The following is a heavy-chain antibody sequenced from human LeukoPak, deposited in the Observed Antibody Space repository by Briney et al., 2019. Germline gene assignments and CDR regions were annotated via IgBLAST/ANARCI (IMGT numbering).Heavy chain of an antibody. CDR2: ISSSGSTI. D-gene: IGHD3-3*01. V-gene: IGHV3-11*04. CDR1: GFTFSDYY. CDR3: ARFGDGDYDFWSGYPYYFDY. J-gene: IGHJ4*02. Sequence: GGSLKLSCAASGFTFSDYYKGWIRQAPGQGLEWVSYISSSGSTINYAHTLKGRFTISRDNAKNSPYLQMNSLRADDTAVYYCARFGDGDYDFWSGYPYYFDYWGQGTLVTVS.